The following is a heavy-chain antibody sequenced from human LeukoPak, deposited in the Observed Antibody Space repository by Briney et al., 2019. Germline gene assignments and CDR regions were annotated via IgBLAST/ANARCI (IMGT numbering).Heavy chain of an antibody. CDR2: VYYTGST. D-gene: IGHD1/OR15-1a*01. CDR1: GDSLSNYS. CDR3: ARSLGQQFDS. Sequence: SETLSPTCTVSGDSLSNYSWSWIRQPPGKGLEWIGYVYYTGSTKYNPSLQSRITVSLDTSKNQFSLKLNSVTAADTAVYYCARSLGQQFDSWGQGTLVTVSS. J-gene: IGHJ4*02. V-gene: IGHV4-59*01.